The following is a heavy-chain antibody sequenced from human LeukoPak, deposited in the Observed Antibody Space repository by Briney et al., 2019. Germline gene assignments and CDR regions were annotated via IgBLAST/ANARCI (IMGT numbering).Heavy chain of an antibody. CDR1: GFTVSNNY. CDR3: ARGQRAAAGFDS. D-gene: IGHD6-13*01. J-gene: IGHJ4*02. CDR2: IYSGGST. Sequence: GGSLRLSCAASGFTVSNNYMNWVRQAPGKGLEWVSVIYSGGSTYYADSVQGRFTISRDNSKNTLYLQMNSLRAEDTAVYYRARGQRAAAGFDSWGQGTLVTVSS. V-gene: IGHV3-53*01.